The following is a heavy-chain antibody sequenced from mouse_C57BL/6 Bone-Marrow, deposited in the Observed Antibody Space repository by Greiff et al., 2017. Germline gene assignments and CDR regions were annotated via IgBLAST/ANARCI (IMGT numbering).Heavy chain of an antibody. CDR3: APGTTLDY. Sequence: EVQRVESGGGLVKPGGSLKLSCAASGFTFSDYGMHWVRQAPEKGLEWVAYISSGSSTIYYADTVKGRFTFSRDNAENTLFLQMTSLRSEDTAMYYCAPGTTLDYWGQGTTLTVSS. V-gene: IGHV5-17*01. J-gene: IGHJ2*01. CDR2: ISSGSSTI. CDR1: GFTFSDYG. D-gene: IGHD4-1*01.